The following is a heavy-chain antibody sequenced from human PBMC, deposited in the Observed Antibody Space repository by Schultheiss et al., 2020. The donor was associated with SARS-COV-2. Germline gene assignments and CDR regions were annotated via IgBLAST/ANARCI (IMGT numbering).Heavy chain of an antibody. D-gene: IGHD3-22*01. CDR1: GFTFNNYA. V-gene: IGHV3-74*01. CDR2: INSDGSST. CDR3: ARSQSYYDSSGYYDY. Sequence: GGSLRLSCAASGFTFNNYAMSWVRQAPGKGLVWVSRINSDGSSTSYADSVKGRFTISRDNSKNTLYLQMNSLRAEDTAVYYCARSQSYYDSSGYYDYWGQGTLVTVSS. J-gene: IGHJ4*02.